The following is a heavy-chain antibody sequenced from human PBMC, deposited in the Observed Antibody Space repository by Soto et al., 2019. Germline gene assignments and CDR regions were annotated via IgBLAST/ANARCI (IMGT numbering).Heavy chain of an antibody. J-gene: IGHJ6*02. V-gene: IGHV4-30-2*01. CDR2: IYHSGST. CDR1: GGSISSGGYS. Sequence: SETLSLTCTVSGGSISSGGYSWSWIRQPPGKGLEWIGYIYHSGSTYYNPSLKSRVTKSVDRSKNQISMKLSSVTAADTAVYYCARYHDTRYYGMDVWGQGTTVTVSS. CDR3: ARYHDTRYYGMDV. D-gene: IGHD3-22*01.